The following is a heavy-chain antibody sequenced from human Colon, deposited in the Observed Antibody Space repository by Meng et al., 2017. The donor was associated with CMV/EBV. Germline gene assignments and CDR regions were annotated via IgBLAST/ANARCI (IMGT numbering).Heavy chain of an antibody. Sequence: GESLKISCAASGFTFSQHGMHWVRQAPGKGLEWVAFIRYDGDNIYYTDSVKGRFTISRDNFKNTLYLQMNSLKTEDTAVYYCTRLGSRTDYYYGMDVWGQGTTVTVSS. J-gene: IGHJ6*02. V-gene: IGHV3-30*02. CDR1: GFTFSQHG. CDR2: IRYDGDNI. D-gene: IGHD3-9*01. CDR3: TRLGSRTDYYYGMDV.